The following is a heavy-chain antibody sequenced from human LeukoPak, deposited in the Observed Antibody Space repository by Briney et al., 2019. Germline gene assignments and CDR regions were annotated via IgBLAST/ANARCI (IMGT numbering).Heavy chain of an antibody. CDR3: ARQTFIVGAFPPYYYYYMDV. J-gene: IGHJ6*03. D-gene: IGHD1-26*01. V-gene: IGHV4-39*01. CDR2: IYYSGST. Sequence: KPSETLSLTCTVSGGSISSSSYYWGWIRQPPGKGLEWIGSIYYSGSTYYNPSLKSRVTISVDTSKNQFSLKLSSVTAADTAVYYCARQTFIVGAFPPYYYYYMDVWGKGTTVTISS. CDR1: GGSISSSSYY.